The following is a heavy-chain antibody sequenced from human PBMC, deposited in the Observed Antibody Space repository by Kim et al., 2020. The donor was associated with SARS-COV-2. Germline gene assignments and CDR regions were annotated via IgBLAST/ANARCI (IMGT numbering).Heavy chain of an antibody. CDR3: ARGGITIFGVVIIDDAFDI. CDR2: IWYDGSNK. CDR1: GFTFSSYG. J-gene: IGHJ3*02. D-gene: IGHD3-3*01. V-gene: IGHV3-33*01. Sequence: GGSLRLSCAASGFTFSSYGMHWVRQAPGKGLEWVAVIWYDGSNKYYADSVKGRLTISRDNSKNTLYLQMNSLRAEDTAVYYCARGGITIFGVVIIDDAFDIWGQGTMVTVSS.